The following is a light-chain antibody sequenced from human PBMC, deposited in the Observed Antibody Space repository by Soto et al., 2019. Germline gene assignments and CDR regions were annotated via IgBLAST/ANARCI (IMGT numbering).Light chain of an antibody. J-gene: IGLJ3*02. Sequence: QSALTQPASVSGSPGQSITISCTGTSSDVGGQKLVSWYQQHPGKAPKVLLYEGSERPSGVSDRFSGSKSGNTASLTISGLQAEDEADYYCCSYAGSTTWVFGGGTKVTVL. CDR3: CSYAGSTTWV. CDR2: EGS. V-gene: IGLV2-23*01. CDR1: SSDVGGQKL.